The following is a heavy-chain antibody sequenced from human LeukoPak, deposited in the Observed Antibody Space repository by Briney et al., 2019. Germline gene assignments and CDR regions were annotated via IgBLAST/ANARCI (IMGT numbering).Heavy chain of an antibody. D-gene: IGHD2-15*01. CDR3: ARAHCSGGSCYGWRYFDL. CDR1: GGSISSGGYS. J-gene: IGHJ2*01. V-gene: IGHV4-30-2*01. Sequence: PSQTLSLTYAVSGGSISSGGYSWSWIRQPPGKGVEWIGYIYHSGSTYYNPSLKSRVTISVDRSKNQFSLKLSSVTAADTAVYYCARAHCSGGSCYGWRYFDLWGRGTLVTVSS. CDR2: IYHSGST.